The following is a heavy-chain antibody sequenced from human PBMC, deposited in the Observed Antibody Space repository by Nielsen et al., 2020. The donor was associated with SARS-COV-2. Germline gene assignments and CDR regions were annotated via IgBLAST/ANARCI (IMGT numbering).Heavy chain of an antibody. CDR2: ISYDGSNK. CDR3: ARVKWLGAFDI. CDR1: GFTFSSYG. Sequence: GESLKISCAASGFTFSSYGMHWVRQAPGKGLEWVAVISYDGSNKYYADSVKGRFTISRDNSKNTLYLQMNSLRAEDTAVYYCARVKWLGAFDIWGQGTMVTVSS. J-gene: IGHJ3*02. V-gene: IGHV3-30*03. D-gene: IGHD5-12*01.